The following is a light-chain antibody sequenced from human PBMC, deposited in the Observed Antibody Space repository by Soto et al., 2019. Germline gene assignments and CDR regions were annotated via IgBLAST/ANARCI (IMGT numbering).Light chain of an antibody. V-gene: IGLV2-8*01. Sequence: QSALTQPPSASGSPGQSVTISCTRTKNVIGVYDFVSWYQHHPGKAPRLIIYEVVQRPSGVPDRFSGSKSGNTASLTVSGLQAADEADYFCKSYAGSNTYVFGSGTKVTVL. CDR3: KSYAGSNTYV. J-gene: IGLJ1*01. CDR2: EVV. CDR1: KNVIGVYDF.